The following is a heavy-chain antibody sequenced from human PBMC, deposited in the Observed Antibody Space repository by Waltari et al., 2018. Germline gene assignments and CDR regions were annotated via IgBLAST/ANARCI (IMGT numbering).Heavy chain of an antibody. CDR2: INHSGIT. Sequence: QVQLQQWGAGLLKPSETLSLTCAVYGGSFSGSSWRWIRQAPGKGLEGIGEINHSGITNYNPSLKSRVTISVDTSKNQFSLKLSSVTAADTAVYYCARGGAQTSSAFDIWGQGTMVTVSS. V-gene: IGHV4-34*01. CDR1: GGSFSGSS. D-gene: IGHD2-2*01. J-gene: IGHJ3*02. CDR3: ARGGAQTSSAFDI.